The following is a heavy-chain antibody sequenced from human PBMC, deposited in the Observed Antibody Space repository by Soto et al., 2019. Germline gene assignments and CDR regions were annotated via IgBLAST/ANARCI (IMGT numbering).Heavy chain of an antibody. V-gene: IGHV3-23*01. Sequence: GGSLRLSCAASGFTFNSYAMNWVRQAPGKGLAWVSAIGTDGNTYYANSVKGRFTISRDNSRTTLYLQMNSLRVEDTALYYCVRRYPGTRPFDYWGQGTLVTSPQ. J-gene: IGHJ4*01. CDR2: IGTDGNT. CDR1: GFTFNSYA. D-gene: IGHD1-1*01. CDR3: VRRYPGTRPFDY.